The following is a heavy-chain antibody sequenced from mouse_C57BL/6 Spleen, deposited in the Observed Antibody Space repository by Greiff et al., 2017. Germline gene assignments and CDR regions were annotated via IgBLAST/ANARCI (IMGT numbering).Heavy chain of an antibody. J-gene: IGHJ2*01. CDR2: ISDGGSYT. CDR1: GFTFSSYA. Sequence: EVMLVESGGGLVKPGGSLKLSCAASGFTFSSYAMSWVRQTPEKRLEWVATISDGGSYTYYPDNVKGRFTISRDNAKNNLYLQMSHLKSEDTAMYYCAREGELAHFDYWGQGTTLTVSS. CDR3: AREGELAHFDY. D-gene: IGHD4-1*01. V-gene: IGHV5-4*01.